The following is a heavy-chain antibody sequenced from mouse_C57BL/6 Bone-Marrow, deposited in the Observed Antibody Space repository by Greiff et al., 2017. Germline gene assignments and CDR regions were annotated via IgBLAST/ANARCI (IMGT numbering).Heavy chain of an antibody. Sequence: EVQLVESGGGLVQPGGSLKLSCAASGFTFSDYYMYWVRQTPEKRLEWVAYISNGGGSTDYPDTVKGRFTISRDNAKKTLYLQMDRLKSEDTAMYYCARAGSEAYWGQGTLVTVSA. V-gene: IGHV5-12*01. CDR2: ISNGGGST. J-gene: IGHJ3*01. CDR3: ARAGSEAY. CDR1: GFTFSDYY. D-gene: IGHD1-1*01.